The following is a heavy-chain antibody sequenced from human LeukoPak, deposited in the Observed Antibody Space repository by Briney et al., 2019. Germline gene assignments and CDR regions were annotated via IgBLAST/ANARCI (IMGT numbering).Heavy chain of an antibody. D-gene: IGHD1-1*01. CDR2: IKQDGSEK. J-gene: IGHJ6*02. V-gene: IGHV3-7*01. CDR1: GLILSNNS. CDR3: VRNRYNLDV. Sequence: GGSLRLSCAVSGLILSNNSMTWVRQAPGKGLEWVASIKQDGSEKYYVDSVKGRFTISRDNAKNSLYLEMNSLRAEDTALYYWVRNRYNLDVWGQGTTVTVSS.